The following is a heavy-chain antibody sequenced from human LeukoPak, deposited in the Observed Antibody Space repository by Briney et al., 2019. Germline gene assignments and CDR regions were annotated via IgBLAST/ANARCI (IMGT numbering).Heavy chain of an antibody. D-gene: IGHD1-26*01. V-gene: IGHV4-39*07. CDR2: IYYSGST. CDR1: GGSISSSSYY. CDR3: ARGGGGYWELLGPQDAFDI. J-gene: IGHJ3*02. Sequence: ASETLSLTCTVSGGSISSSSYYWGWIRQPPGKGLEWIGSIYYSGSTYYNPSLKSRVTISVDTSKNQFSLKLSSVTAADTAVYYCARGGGGYWELLGPQDAFDIWGQGTMVTVSS.